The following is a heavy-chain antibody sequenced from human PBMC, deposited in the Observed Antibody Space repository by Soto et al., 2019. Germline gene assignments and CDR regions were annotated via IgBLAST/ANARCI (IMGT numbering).Heavy chain of an antibody. Sequence: QVHLVQSGAEVKKPGASVKVSCKASGYRFTGYYIHWVRQAPGQGFEWMGWINPSTGGTSYAQKFQGRVTVTRDTSIRTAYMELTRLTSDDTAVYYCARDLGGLGDPFDNWGQGTRVTV. CDR2: INPSTGGT. V-gene: IGHV1-2*02. J-gene: IGHJ4*02. CDR3: ARDLGGLGDPFDN. CDR1: GYRFTGYY. D-gene: IGHD3-16*01.